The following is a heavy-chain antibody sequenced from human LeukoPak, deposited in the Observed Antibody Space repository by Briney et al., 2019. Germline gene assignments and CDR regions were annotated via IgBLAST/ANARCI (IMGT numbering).Heavy chain of an antibody. Sequence: PGGSLRLSCAASGFTFSSYSMNWVRQAPGKGLEWVSSISSSSSYIYYADSVKGRFTISRDNAKNSLYLQMNSLRAEDTALYYCAKDDYLDYYGSGSYHIDYWGQGTLVTVSS. V-gene: IGHV3-21*04. CDR2: ISSSSSYI. CDR1: GFTFSSYS. D-gene: IGHD3-10*01. CDR3: AKDDYLDYYGSGSYHIDY. J-gene: IGHJ4*02.